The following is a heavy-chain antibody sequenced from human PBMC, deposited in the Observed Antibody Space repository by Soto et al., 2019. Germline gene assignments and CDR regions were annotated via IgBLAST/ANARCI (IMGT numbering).Heavy chain of an antibody. CDR3: ARPHPDQAQLDF. D-gene: IGHD2-2*01. Sequence: ASVKVSCKASGYTFSDYAVSWVRQAPGQGLAWMGWVSTYNGNTIYAQHLRDRVTMTRDTSSNTAYMELGSLRSDDTAVYYCARPHPDQAQLDFWGQGTLVTVSS. J-gene: IGHJ4*02. CDR1: GYTFSDYA. CDR2: VSTYNGNT. V-gene: IGHV1-18*04.